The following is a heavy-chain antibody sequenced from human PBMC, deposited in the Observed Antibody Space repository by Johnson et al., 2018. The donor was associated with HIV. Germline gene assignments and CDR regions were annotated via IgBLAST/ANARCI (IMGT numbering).Heavy chain of an antibody. CDR3: AKQETSPAAGTFGAFDI. CDR1: GFTFSSYA. J-gene: IGHJ3*02. D-gene: IGHD6-13*01. CDR2: ISGSGGSP. Sequence: VQLVESGGGLVQPGGSLRLSCAASGFTFSSYAMSWVRQAPGKGLEWVSAISGSGGSPYYADSVKGWFTISRDNSKNTLYLQMNSLRAEDTAVYYCAKQETSPAAGTFGAFDIWGQGTMVTVSS. V-gene: IGHV3-23*04.